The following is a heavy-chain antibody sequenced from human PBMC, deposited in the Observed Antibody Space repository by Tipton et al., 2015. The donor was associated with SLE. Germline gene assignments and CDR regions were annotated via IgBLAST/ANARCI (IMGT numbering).Heavy chain of an antibody. Sequence: RSLRLSCAASGFSFSGYAMHWVRQAPGKGLEWVAVISLDGSNKYYADSVKGRFTISKDNSRNTLYLEMNSLRAEDTALYYCAAGLLWFGECYYWGQGALVTVSS. D-gene: IGHD3-10*01. CDR3: AAGLLWFGECYY. J-gene: IGHJ4*02. CDR1: GFSFSGYA. CDR2: ISLDGSNK. V-gene: IGHV3-30*04.